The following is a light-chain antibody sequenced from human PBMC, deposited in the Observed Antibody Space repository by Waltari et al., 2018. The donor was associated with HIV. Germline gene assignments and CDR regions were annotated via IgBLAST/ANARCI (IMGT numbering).Light chain of an antibody. V-gene: IGLV2-8*01. Sequence: QSALTQPPSASGSPGQSVAIPCTGSSNDIGTYNFVSWYQHHPGKAPKLIIYAVTRRPPGIPDRFSGTKSGYTASLTVSDLQVEDEADYYCVSYTEKDTFLLFGGGTKLAV. CDR1: SNDIGTYNF. CDR3: VSYTEKDTFLL. J-gene: IGLJ2*01. CDR2: AVT.